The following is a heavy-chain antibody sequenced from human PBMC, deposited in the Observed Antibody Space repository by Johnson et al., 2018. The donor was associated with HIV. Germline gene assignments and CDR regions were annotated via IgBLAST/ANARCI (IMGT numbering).Heavy chain of an antibody. V-gene: IGHV3-33*01. D-gene: IGHD1-26*01. CDR1: GFTFSSYG. J-gene: IGHJ3*02. CDR2: IWYDGSNK. CDR3: VSREWELHAFDI. Sequence: QEQLVESGGGVVQPGRSLRLSCAASGFTFSSYGMHWVRQAPGKGLEWVAVIWYDGSNKYYADSVKGRFTISRDNSKNTLYLQMNSLRAEDTAVYYCVSREWELHAFDIWGQGTMVTVSS.